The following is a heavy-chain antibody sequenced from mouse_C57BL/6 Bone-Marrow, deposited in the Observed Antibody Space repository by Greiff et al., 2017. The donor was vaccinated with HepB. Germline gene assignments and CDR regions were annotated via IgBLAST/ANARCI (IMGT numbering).Heavy chain of an antibody. Sequence: EVKVEESGGGLVQPGGSLKLSCAASGFTFSDYGMAWVRQAPRKGPEWVAFISNLAYSIYYADTVTGRFTISRENAKNTLYLEMSSLRSEDTAMYYCARHGFAYWGQGTLVTVSA. V-gene: IGHV5-15*04. CDR3: ARHGFAY. CDR1: GFTFSDYG. CDR2: ISNLAYSI. J-gene: IGHJ3*01.